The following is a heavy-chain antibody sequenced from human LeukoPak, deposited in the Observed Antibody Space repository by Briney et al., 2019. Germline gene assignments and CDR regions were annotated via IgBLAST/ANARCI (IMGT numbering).Heavy chain of an antibody. CDR3: AGDSHCGDDNCYEYFPH. V-gene: IGHV1-2*02. D-gene: IGHD2-15*01. CDR2: INPNSGGT. CDR1: GYTFTGYY. Sequence: ASVKVSCKASGYTFTGYYMHWVRQAPGQGLEWMGWINPNSGGTNYAQKFQGRVTMTRDTSISTAYMELSRLRSDDTAVYYCAGDSHCGDDNCYEYFPHWGQGTLVTVSS. J-gene: IGHJ1*01.